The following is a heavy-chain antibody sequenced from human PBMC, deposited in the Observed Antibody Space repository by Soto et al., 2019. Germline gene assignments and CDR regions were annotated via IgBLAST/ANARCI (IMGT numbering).Heavy chain of an antibody. Sequence: TISLNRRLGGGCSSRCASYRYWKRQPPGKGLEWIGYIYYSGSTYYNPSLKSRVTISVDTSKNQFSLKLSSVTAADTAVYYCARERHDGARLAPWGQGTLVTVSS. CDR2: IYYSGST. J-gene: IGHJ5*02. D-gene: IGHD3-3*01. V-gene: IGHV4-30-4*01. CDR3: ARERHDGARLAP. CDR1: GGCSSRCASY.